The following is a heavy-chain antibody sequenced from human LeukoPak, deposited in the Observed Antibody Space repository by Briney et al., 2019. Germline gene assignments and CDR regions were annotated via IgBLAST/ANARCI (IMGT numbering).Heavy chain of an antibody. CDR1: GYTFTSYY. J-gene: IGHJ5*02. V-gene: IGHV1-46*01. CDR3: ARGEGITMIVVATWFDP. D-gene: IGHD3-22*01. Sequence: GASVKVSCKASGYTFTSYYMHWVRQAPGQGLEWMGIINPSGGSTSYAQKFQGRVIMTRDTSTSTVYMELSSLRSEDTAVYYCARGEGITMIVVATWFDPWGQGTLVTVSS. CDR2: INPSGGST.